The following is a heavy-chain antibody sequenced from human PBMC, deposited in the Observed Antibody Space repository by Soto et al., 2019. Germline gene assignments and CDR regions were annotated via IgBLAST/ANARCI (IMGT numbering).Heavy chain of an antibody. J-gene: IGHJ2*01. CDR1: GFTFSGAW. CDR3: TAISKYGASNSWYFDL. Sequence: KLGGSLRLSCACSGFTFSGAWMSWDRQTPGKGLEWLGRIKSKDYGGATDYAAPVKGRFTISRDDSNNTVYLQMNSLKIEDTAFDFGTAISKYGASNSWYFDLLGLGTLVPFSS. CDR2: IKSKDYGGAT. V-gene: IGHV3-15*01. D-gene: IGHD2-2*01.